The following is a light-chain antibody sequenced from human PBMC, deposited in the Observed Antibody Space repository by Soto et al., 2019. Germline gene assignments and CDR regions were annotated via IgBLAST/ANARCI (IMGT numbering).Light chain of an antibody. Sequence: PEERATLSCRASQSVSSYLAWYQQKPGQAPRLLIYDAFKRATGIPARFSGSGSGTDFTLTISSLEPEDFAVYYCQQRRNWPRTFGQGTK. CDR3: QQRRNWPRT. V-gene: IGKV3-11*01. J-gene: IGKJ1*01. CDR1: QSVSSY. CDR2: DAF.